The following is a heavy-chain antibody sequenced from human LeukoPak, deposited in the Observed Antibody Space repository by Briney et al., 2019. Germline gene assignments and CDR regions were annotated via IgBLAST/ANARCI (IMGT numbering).Heavy chain of an antibody. V-gene: IGHV3-30*18. CDR1: GFTFSSYG. CDR2: ISYDGSNK. Sequence: GGSLRLSCAASGFTFSSYGVHWVRQAPGKGLEWVAVISYDGSNKYYADSVKGRFTISRDNSKNTLHLQMNGLRAEDTAVYYCAKPLLGRVIINYFFDYWGQGTLVTVSS. J-gene: IGHJ4*02. CDR3: AKPLLGRVIINYFFDY. D-gene: IGHD3-3*01.